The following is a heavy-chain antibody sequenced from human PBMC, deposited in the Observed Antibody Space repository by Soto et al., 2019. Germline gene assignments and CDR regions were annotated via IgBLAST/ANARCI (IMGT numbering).Heavy chain of an antibody. CDR2: IIPILGIA. V-gene: IGHV1-69*04. CDR3: AREGAPDFWSGYYPH. CDR1: GGTFSSYT. J-gene: IGHJ4*02. D-gene: IGHD3-3*01. Sequence: ASVKVSCKASGGTFSSYTISWVRQAPGQGLEWMGRIIPILGIANYAQKFQGRVTITADKSTSTAYMELSSLRSEDTAVYYCAREGAPDFWSGYYPHWGQGTLVTVSS.